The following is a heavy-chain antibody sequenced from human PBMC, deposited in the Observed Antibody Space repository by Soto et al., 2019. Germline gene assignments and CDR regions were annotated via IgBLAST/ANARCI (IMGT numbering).Heavy chain of an antibody. D-gene: IGHD2-15*01. J-gene: IGHJ3*02. CDR3: ARVPIDNYCSGGSCYSVAGAFDI. V-gene: IGHV1-18*01. CDR2: ISAYNGNT. CDR1: GYTFTSYG. Sequence: QVQLVQSGAEVKNPGASVKVSCKASGYTFTSYGISWMRQAPGQGLEWMGWISAYNGNTNYARKLQGRVTMTTDTSTSTAYMELRSLRSDDTAVYYCARVPIDNYCSGGSCYSVAGAFDIWGQGTMVTVSS.